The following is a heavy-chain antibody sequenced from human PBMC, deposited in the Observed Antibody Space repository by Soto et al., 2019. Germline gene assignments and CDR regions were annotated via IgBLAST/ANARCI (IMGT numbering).Heavy chain of an antibody. CDR2: IYYSGST. CDR1: GGSISSGDYY. J-gene: IGHJ6*02. V-gene: IGHV4-30-4*01. Sequence: PSETLSLTCTVSGGSISSGDYYWSWIRQPPGKGLEWIGYIYYSGSTNYNPSLKSRVTISVDTSKNQFSLKLSSVTAADTAVYYCARGGPIRSSWSYYYYYYGMDVWGQGTTVTVSS. CDR3: ARGGPIRSSWSYYYYYYGMDV. D-gene: IGHD6-13*01.